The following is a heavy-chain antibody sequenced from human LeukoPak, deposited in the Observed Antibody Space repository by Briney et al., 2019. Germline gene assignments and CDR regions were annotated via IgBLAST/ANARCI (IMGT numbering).Heavy chain of an antibody. V-gene: IGHV4-61*01. CDR3: ARSIVRGVFDY. Sequence: PSETLSLTCTVSGGSISSSSYYWSWIRQPPGKGLEWIGYIYYSGSTNYNPSLKSRVTISVDTSKNQFSLELSSVTAADTAVYYCARSIVRGVFDYWGQGTLVTVSS. CDR2: IYYSGST. J-gene: IGHJ4*02. D-gene: IGHD3-10*01. CDR1: GGSISSSSYY.